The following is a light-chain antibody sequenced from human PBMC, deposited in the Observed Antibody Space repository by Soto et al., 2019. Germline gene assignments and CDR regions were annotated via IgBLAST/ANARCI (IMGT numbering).Light chain of an antibody. J-gene: IGLJ1*01. V-gene: IGLV1-40*01. CDR3: QSYDSSLVYV. Sequence: QLVLTQPPSVSGAPGQRVTISCTGSTSNIGAGYDVHWYQQLPGTAPKLLIFGDSNRPSGVPDRFSGSKSGTSASLAITGLQADDEADYYCQSYDSSLVYVFGTGTKLTVL. CDR2: GDS. CDR1: TSNIGAGYD.